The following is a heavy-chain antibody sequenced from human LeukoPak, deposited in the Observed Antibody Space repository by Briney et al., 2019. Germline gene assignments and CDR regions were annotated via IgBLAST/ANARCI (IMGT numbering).Heavy chain of an antibody. V-gene: IGHV3-21*01. D-gene: IGHD2/OR15-2a*01. CDR3: ATSEYDAFDI. Sequence: PGGSLRLSCAASGFTFSSYSMNWVRQAPGKGLEWVSSFSSSSHYISYADSVKGRFTISRDNAKNSLFLQMNSLRAEDTAVYYCATSEYDAFDIWGQGTMVTVSS. CDR1: GFTFSSYS. CDR2: FSSSSHYI. J-gene: IGHJ3*02.